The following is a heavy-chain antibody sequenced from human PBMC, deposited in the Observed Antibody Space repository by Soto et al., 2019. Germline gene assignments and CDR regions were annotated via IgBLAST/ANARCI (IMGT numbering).Heavy chain of an antibody. Sequence: EVQLLESGGGLVQPGGSLRLSCTASGFTFSSNAMSWVRQAPGKGLEWVSSISGRAGVTYYADSVKGRFTISRDNSKNALYLQMNSLRAEDTAVYYCAKDWVSGSSAYWGQGTLVTVSS. CDR1: GFTFSSNA. D-gene: IGHD2-15*01. V-gene: IGHV3-23*01. J-gene: IGHJ4*02. CDR3: AKDWVSGSSAY. CDR2: ISGRAGVT.